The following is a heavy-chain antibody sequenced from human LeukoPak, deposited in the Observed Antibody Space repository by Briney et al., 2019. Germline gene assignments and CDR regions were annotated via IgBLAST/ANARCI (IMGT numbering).Heavy chain of an antibody. V-gene: IGHV4-59*01. Sequence: SETLSLTCTVSGGSISSYYWSWIRQPPGKGLEWIGYIYYSGSTNYNPSLKSRVTISVDTSKNQFSLKLSSVTAADTAVYYCARDEVIGDEILTGWFDPWGQGTLVTVSS. CDR2: IYYSGST. CDR3: ARDEVIGDEILTGWFDP. D-gene: IGHD3-9*01. J-gene: IGHJ5*02. CDR1: GGSISSYY.